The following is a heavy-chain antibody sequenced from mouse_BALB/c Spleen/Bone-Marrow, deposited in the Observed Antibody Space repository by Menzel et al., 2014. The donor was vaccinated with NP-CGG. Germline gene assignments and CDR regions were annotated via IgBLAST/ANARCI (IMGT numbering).Heavy chain of an antibody. Sequence: EVQVVESGPSLVKPSQTLSLPCSVTGDSITSGYWNWIRKFPGNKLEYMGYISYSGSTYYNPSLKSRISITRDTSKNQYYLQLNSVTTEDTATYYCASLLRIYYAMDYWGQGTSVTVSS. D-gene: IGHD1-1*01. V-gene: IGHV3-8*02. CDR1: GDSITSGY. CDR2: ISYSGST. J-gene: IGHJ4*01. CDR3: ASLLRIYYAMDY.